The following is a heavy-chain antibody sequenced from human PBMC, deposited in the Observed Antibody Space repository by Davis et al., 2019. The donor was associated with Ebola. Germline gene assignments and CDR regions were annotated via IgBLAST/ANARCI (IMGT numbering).Heavy chain of an antibody. CDR3: AARYCSNTKCQAFEY. V-gene: IGHV3-11*01. D-gene: IGHD2-2*01. J-gene: IGHJ4*02. Sequence: PGGSLRLSCAASGFTFSDYYMTWIRQAPEKGLEWVSYISTAVGTMYYADSVKGRFTISRDNAKNSLYLQMNSLRVEDTAFYYCAARYCSNTKCQAFEYGGQGTLVTVSS. CDR2: ISTAVGTM. CDR1: GFTFSDYY.